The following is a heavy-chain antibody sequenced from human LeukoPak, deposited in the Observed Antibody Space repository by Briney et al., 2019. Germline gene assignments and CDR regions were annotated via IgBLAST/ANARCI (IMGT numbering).Heavy chain of an antibody. CDR2: IYSGGST. CDR1: GFTVSSNY. J-gene: IGHJ4*02. Sequence: VGSLRLSCAASGFTVSSNYMSWVRQAPGKGLEWVSVIYSGGSTYYADSVKGRFTISRDNSKNTLYLQMNSLRAEDTAVYYCARARSYYDFWSGYFFDYWGQGTLVAVSS. CDR3: ARARSYYDFWSGYFFDY. D-gene: IGHD3-3*01. V-gene: IGHV3-53*01.